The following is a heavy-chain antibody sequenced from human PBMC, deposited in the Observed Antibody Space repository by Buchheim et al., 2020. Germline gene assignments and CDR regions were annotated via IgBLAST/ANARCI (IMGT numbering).Heavy chain of an antibody. Sequence: QVQLVESGGGVVQPGRSLRLSCAASGFTFSSYGMHWVRQAPGKGLEWVAFIRYDGSNKYYADSVKGRFTISRDNSKNTLYLQMNSLRAEDTAVYYCASQWELLREASRAVDYWGQGTLITVSS. V-gene: IGHV3-30*02. CDR2: IRYDGSNK. D-gene: IGHD1-26*01. CDR1: GFTFSSYG. J-gene: IGHJ4*02. CDR3: ASQWELLREASRAVDY.